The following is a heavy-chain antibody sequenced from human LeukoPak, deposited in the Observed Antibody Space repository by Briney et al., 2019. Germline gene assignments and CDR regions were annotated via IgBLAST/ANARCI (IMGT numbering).Heavy chain of an antibody. CDR2: IIFSGTT. Sequence: SETLSLTCSLSGASLTGSYASWIRQSAGERPEYMGRIIFSGTTNYNPSLSSRVTLSMETSKNQVYLDLSAVTAADTAVYYCAKLLLPASKGAFIIWGLGTLVTVSS. J-gene: IGHJ3*02. V-gene: IGHV4-4*07. CDR1: GASLTGSY. CDR3: AKLLLPASKGAFII. D-gene: IGHD2-2*01.